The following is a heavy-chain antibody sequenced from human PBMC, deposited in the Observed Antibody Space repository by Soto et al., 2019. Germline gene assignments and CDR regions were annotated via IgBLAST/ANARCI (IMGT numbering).Heavy chain of an antibody. Sequence: WGVLLVSCRYSDFTFSDFAMGMVRQAPGGGLDSLSCISPTGNYIYYADSVKGRFTISRGNADKSLYLQMNRLRSEDTAVYYCARSTHYYDSIRYSDFFDFWGQGTVVTVSS. CDR1: DFTFSDFA. D-gene: IGHD3-22*01. CDR3: ARSTHYYDSIRYSDFFDF. V-gene: IGHV3-21*01. J-gene: IGHJ4*02. CDR2: ISPTGNYI.